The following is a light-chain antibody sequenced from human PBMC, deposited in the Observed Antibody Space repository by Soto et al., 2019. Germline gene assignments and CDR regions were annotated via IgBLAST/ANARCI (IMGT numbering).Light chain of an antibody. V-gene: IGKV1-12*01. CDR3: QQANSFPYT. CDR2: AAS. Sequence: DIQMTQYPSSVSASVGDRVTITCRASQGISSWLGWYQQKPGKAPKLLMFAASSLQSGVPSRFSGSGSGTDFPLTISSLQPEDFATYYCQQANSFPYTFGPWTKLEIK. CDR1: QGISSW. J-gene: IGKJ2*01.